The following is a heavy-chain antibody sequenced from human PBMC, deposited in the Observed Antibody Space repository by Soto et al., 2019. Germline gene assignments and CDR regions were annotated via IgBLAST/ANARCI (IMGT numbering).Heavy chain of an antibody. CDR1: GGSISSGVYY. CDR2: IYYSGST. V-gene: IGHV4-31*03. J-gene: IGHJ4*02. CDR3: ARDVGGGAAAAEG. Sequence: SETLSLTCTVSGGSISSGVYYWSWIRQHPGKGLEWIGYIYYSGSTYYNPSLKSRVTISVDTSKNQFSLKLSSVTAADTAVYYCARDVGGGAAAAEGGGQGTLVTVS. D-gene: IGHD6-13*01.